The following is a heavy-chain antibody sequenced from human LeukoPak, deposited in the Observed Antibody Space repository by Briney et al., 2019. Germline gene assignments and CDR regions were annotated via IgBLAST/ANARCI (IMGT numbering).Heavy chain of an antibody. CDR2: IWNAGTNT. J-gene: IGHJ4*02. CDR1: GFTFSSYG. Sequence: GGSLRLSCAASGFTFSSYGMHWVRQAPGKGLEWVALIWNAGTNTYYADSVKGRFTISRDNSKNTLYLQMNSLRAEDTAVYYCVGDTPPGGDYYLDYWGQGTLVIVSS. D-gene: IGHD3-16*01. CDR3: VGDTPPGGDYYLDY. V-gene: IGHV3-33*01.